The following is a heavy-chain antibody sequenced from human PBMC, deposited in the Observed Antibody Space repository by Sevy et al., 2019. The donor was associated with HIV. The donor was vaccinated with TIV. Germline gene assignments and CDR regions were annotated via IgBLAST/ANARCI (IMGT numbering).Heavy chain of an antibody. CDR3: ARVTWYTSGWYWFEP. J-gene: IGHJ5*02. D-gene: IGHD6-19*01. V-gene: IGHV4-39*01. CDR1: GGSISRSNYY. Sequence: SETLSLTCTVSGGSISRSNYYWGWIRQPPGKGLEWIVSIYYSGSTYYKPSLKSRVTISVDTYKNQFSLKLSSVTAADTAVDYCARVTWYTSGWYWFEPWGQGTLVTVSS. CDR2: IYYSGST.